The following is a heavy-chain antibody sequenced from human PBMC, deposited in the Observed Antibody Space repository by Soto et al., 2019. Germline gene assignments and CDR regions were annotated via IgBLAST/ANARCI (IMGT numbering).Heavy chain of an antibody. CDR3: ARLRYYYGSGTIHPPDY. Sequence: GGSLRLSCAASGFTFSSYSMNWVRQAPGKGLEWVSSISSSSSYIYYADSVKGRFTISRDNAKNSLYLQMNSLRAEDTAVYYCARLRYYYGSGTIHPPDYWGQGTLVTVSS. D-gene: IGHD3-10*01. CDR1: GFTFSSYS. CDR2: ISSSSSYI. J-gene: IGHJ4*02. V-gene: IGHV3-21*01.